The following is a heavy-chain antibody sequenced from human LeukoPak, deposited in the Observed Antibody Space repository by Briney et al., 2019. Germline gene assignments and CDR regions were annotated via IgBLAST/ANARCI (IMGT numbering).Heavy chain of an antibody. D-gene: IGHD4-23*01. CDR2: INWNGGST. V-gene: IGHV3-20*04. Sequence: GGSLRLSCAASGFTFDDYGMSWVRQAPGKGLEWVSGINWNGGSTGYADSVKGRFTISRDNAKNSLYLQMNSLRAEDTALYYCARDLTPHLTTYGGNACYWGQGTLVTVSS. J-gene: IGHJ4*02. CDR1: GFTFDDYG. CDR3: ARDLTPHLTTYGGNACY.